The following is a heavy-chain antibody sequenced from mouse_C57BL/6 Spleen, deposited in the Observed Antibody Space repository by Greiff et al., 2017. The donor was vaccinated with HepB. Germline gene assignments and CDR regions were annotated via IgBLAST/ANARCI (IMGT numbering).Heavy chain of an antibody. V-gene: IGHV5-16*01. CDR3: AREGGYYYFDY. CDR2: INYDGSST. J-gene: IGHJ2*01. Sequence: DVKLVESEGGLVQPGSSMKLSCTASGFTFSDYYMAWVRQVPEKGLEWVANINYDGSSTYYLDSLKSRFIISRDNAKNILYLQMSSLKSEDTATYYCAREGGYYYFDYWGQGTTLTVSS. CDR1: GFTFSDYY. D-gene: IGHD2-3*01.